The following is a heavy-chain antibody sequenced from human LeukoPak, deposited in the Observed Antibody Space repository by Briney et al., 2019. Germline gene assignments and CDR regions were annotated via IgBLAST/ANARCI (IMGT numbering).Heavy chain of an antibody. D-gene: IGHD3-10*01. Sequence: GGSLRLSCAASGFTFSNYGMHWVRQAPGKGLEWVAFIRNDGSTKYYVDSVKGRFVISRDNSRNTLYLYMNSLRAEDSAVYYCAKDGVSSSVWAFDIWGQGTLVTVSS. CDR2: IRNDGSTK. CDR3: AKDGVSSSVWAFDI. CDR1: GFTFSNYG. V-gene: IGHV3-30*02. J-gene: IGHJ3*02.